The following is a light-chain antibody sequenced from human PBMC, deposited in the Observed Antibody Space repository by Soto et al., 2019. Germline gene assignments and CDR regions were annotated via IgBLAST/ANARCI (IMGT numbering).Light chain of an antibody. V-gene: IGKV3-15*01. CDR1: QSVSSN. Sequence: ETVMTQSPATLSVSPGERATLSCRASQSVSSNLAWYQQKPGQAPRLLIYGASTRATGIPTRFNGRGSGTEFTLTISRLQSDDFALYYCQQYHDWPPWTFGQGTKVEVK. J-gene: IGKJ1*01. CDR2: GAS. CDR3: QQYHDWPPWT.